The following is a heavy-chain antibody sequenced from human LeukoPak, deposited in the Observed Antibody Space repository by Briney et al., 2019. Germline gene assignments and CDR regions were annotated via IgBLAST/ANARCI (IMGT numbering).Heavy chain of an antibody. Sequence: GGSLRLSCAASGFTFSSYWMSWVRQAPGKGLEWVANINKDGGEKYSADSVKGRFTISRDNAENSLYLQMNSLRVEDTAFYYCARDLAYSRLDYWGQGMLVTVYS. J-gene: IGHJ4*02. CDR3: ARDLAYSRLDY. CDR1: GFTFSSYW. D-gene: IGHD5-18*01. CDR2: INKDGGEK. V-gene: IGHV3-7*01.